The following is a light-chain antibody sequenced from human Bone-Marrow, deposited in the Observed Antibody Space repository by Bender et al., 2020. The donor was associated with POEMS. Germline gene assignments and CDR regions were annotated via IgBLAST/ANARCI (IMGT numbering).Light chain of an antibody. Sequence: QSALTQPASVSGSPGQSITISCTGTTSDVGSYNFVSWYQQYPGKAPKLIIYETTKRPSGLSNRFSASKSGSTASLTISGLQAEDEATYFCCSYSPSATFVFGGGTKLTVL. CDR2: ETT. J-gene: IGLJ3*02. V-gene: IGLV2-23*02. CDR3: CSYSPSATFV. CDR1: TSDVGSYNF.